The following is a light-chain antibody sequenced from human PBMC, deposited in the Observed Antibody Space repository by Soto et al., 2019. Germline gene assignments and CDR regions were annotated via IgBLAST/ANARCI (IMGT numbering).Light chain of an antibody. Sequence: DIQMTQSPSSLSASVGDRVTITCRASQNIINYLHWYQQKPGKAPNLLIYDISTLQSGVPSRFSGSGSGTDFTLTISSLQPDDFATYYCQRYNDYQYIFGQGTKLEIK. CDR1: QNIINY. CDR3: QRYNDYQYI. J-gene: IGKJ2*01. V-gene: IGKV1-39*01. CDR2: DIS.